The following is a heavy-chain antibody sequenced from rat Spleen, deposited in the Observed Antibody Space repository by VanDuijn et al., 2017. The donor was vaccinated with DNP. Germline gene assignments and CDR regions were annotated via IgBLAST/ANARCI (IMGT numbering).Heavy chain of an antibody. V-gene: IGHV5-20*01. CDR3: ARGVFDY. J-gene: IGHJ2*01. Sequence: EVQLVESGGGLVQPGRSLKLSCAASGFTFSDYYMAWVRQAPTKVLEWVAYIRYDGGSIHYGDSVKGRFTISRDNAKSTLYLQMDSLRSEETATYYCARGVFDYWGQGVMVTVSS. CDR2: IRYDGGSI. D-gene: IGHD4-3*01. CDR1: GFTFSDYY.